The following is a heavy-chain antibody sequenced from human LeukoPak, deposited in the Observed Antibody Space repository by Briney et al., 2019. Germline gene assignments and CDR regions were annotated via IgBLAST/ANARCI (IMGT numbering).Heavy chain of an antibody. V-gene: IGHV3-23*01. CDR3: ATRKATYFDY. J-gene: IGHJ4*02. CDR2: ISGSGGST. CDR1: GFTFSSYA. Sequence: GGSLRLSCAASGFTFSSYAMSWVRQAPGKGLEWVSAISGSGGSTYNADPVKGRFTISRDNSKNTLYLQMNSLRAEDTAVYYRATRKATYFDYWGQGTLVTVSS. D-gene: IGHD1-26*01.